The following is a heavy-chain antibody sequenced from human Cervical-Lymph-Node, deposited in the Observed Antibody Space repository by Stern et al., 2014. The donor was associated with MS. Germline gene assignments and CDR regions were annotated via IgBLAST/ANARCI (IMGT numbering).Heavy chain of an antibody. D-gene: IGHD3-10*01. J-gene: IGHJ6*02. V-gene: IGHV1-69*01. CDR1: GGTLSSFA. CDR2: IIPMFGAR. CDR3: ASSVGELTPESV. Sequence: EQLVESGAEVKKPGSSVRVSCKASGGTLSSFAISWVRQAPGPGLEWMGGIIPMFGARKYAKKFQGRLTITADASTRTAYMDLNSLRSDDTAVYFCASSVGELTPESVWGQGPTVTV.